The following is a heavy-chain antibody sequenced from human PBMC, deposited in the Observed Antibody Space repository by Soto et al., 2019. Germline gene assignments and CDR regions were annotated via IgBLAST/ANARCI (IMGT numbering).Heavy chain of an antibody. D-gene: IGHD3-16*02. J-gene: IGHJ5*02. CDR1: GGSFSTYA. CDR3: AXEEVITFGGVVVPGWFDP. CDR2: IIPIFDSP. Sequence: GASVKVSCKASGGSFSTYAFSWVRQAPGHGLEWMGGIIPIFDSPYYADSVKGRFTISRDNGKNSLYLQMNSLRAEDTAVYYCAXEEVITFGGVVVPGWFDPWGQGTLVTVS. V-gene: IGHV1-69*05.